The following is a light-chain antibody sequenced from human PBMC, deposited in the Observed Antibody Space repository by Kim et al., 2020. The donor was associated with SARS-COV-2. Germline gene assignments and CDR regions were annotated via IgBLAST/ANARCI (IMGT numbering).Light chain of an antibody. V-gene: IGLV3-21*04. CDR3: QVWDSSSDPRGV. CDR2: YDS. Sequence: SYELTQPPSVSVAPGKTARITCGGNNIVSKSVHWYQQKPGQAPVLVIYYDSDRPSGIPERFSGSKSGNMATLTISRVEAGGEADYYCQVWDSSSDPRGVIGGGTQMTVL. J-gene: IGLJ2*01. CDR1: NIVSKS.